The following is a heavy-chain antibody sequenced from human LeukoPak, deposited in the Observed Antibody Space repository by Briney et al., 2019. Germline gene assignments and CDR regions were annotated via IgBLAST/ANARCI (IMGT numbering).Heavy chain of an antibody. CDR1: GFTFSGYY. D-gene: IGHD6-19*01. Sequence: GGSLRLSCAASGFTFSGYYMSWIRQAPGKGLEWVSYISNSGSIIYYADSVRGRFTISRDNAKNSLSLQMDSLRAEDTAVYYCAKTGGQWLVNNAFDIWGQGTMVTVSS. V-gene: IGHV3-11*04. J-gene: IGHJ3*02. CDR2: ISNSGSII. CDR3: AKTGGQWLVNNAFDI.